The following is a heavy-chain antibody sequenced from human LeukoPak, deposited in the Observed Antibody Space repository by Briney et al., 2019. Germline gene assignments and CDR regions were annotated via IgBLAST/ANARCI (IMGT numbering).Heavy chain of an antibody. CDR1: GGSISSYY. CDR2: IYYSGST. V-gene: IGHV4-59*08. D-gene: IGHD4-17*01. J-gene: IGHJ4*02. Sequence: PSETLSLTCTVSGGSISSYYWSWIRQPPGKGLEWIGYIYYSGSTNYNPSLKSRVTISVDTSKNQFSLKLSSVTAADTAVYYCARIRDGVTTPTFFDYWGQGTLVTVSS. CDR3: ARIRDGVTTPTFFDY.